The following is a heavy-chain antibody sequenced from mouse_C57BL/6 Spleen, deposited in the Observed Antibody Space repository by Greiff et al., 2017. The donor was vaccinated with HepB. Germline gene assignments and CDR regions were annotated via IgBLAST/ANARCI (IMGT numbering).Heavy chain of an antibody. V-gene: IGHV10-3*01. CDR2: IRSKSSNYAT. J-gene: IGHJ4*01. D-gene: IGHD1-1*01. Sequence: VQLKESGGGLVQPKGSLKLSCAASGFTFNTYAMHWVRQAPGKGLEWVARIRSKSSNYATYYADSVKDRFTISRDDSQSMLYLQMNNLKTEDTAMYYCVKEDYYGSSYAMDYWGQGTSVTVSS. CDR3: VKEDYYGSSYAMDY. CDR1: GFTFNTYA.